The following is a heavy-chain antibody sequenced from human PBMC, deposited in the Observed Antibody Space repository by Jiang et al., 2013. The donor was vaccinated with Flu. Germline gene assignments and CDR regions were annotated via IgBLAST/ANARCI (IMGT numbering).Heavy chain of an antibody. CDR3: ARLSGQWLARNNWFDP. CDR1: GGSISSSSYH. D-gene: IGHD6-19*01. V-gene: IGHV4-39*07. Sequence: GPGLVKPSETLSLTCTVSGGSISSSSYHWDWIRQPPGKGLEWIGSIYYSGSTYYNPSLKSRVTISVDTSKNQFSLKLSSVTAADTAVYQCARLSGQWLARNNWFDPWGQGTLVTVSS. CDR2: IYYSGST. J-gene: IGHJ5*02.